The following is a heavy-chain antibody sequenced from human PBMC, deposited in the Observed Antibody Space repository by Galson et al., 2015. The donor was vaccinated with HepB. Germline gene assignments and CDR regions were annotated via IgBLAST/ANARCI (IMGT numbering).Heavy chain of an antibody. CDR2: IYPGDSDT. CDR3: ARHLIEAVAGTNHYYGMDV. J-gene: IGHJ6*02. Sequence: QSGAEVIKPGESLKISCKGSGYSFTSYWIGWVRQMPGKGLEWMGIIYPGDSDTRYSPSFQGQVTISADKSISTAYLQWSSLKASDTAMYYCARHLIEAVAGTNHYYGMDVWGQGTTVTVSS. CDR1: GYSFTSYW. V-gene: IGHV5-51*01. D-gene: IGHD6-19*01.